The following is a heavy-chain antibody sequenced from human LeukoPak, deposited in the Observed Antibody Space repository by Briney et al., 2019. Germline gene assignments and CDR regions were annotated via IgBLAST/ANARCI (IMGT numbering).Heavy chain of an antibody. V-gene: IGHV3-33*01. CDR2: IWYDGSNK. Sequence: GGSLRLPCAAPGFTFSSYGMHWVRQAPGKGLEWVAVIWYDGSNKYYADSVKGRFTISRDNSKNTLYLQMNSLRAEDTAVYYCAREPGVGATHFDYWGQGTLVTVSS. CDR1: GFTFSSYG. CDR3: AREPGVGATHFDY. D-gene: IGHD1-26*01. J-gene: IGHJ4*02.